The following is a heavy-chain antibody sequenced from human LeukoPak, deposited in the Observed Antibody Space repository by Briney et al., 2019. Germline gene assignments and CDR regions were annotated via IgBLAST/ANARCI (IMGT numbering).Heavy chain of an antibody. Sequence: GGSLRLSCAASGFTFSSYAMSWVRQAPGKGLKWVSSVSGGGGSTYYADSVKGRFTISRDNSKNTVYLQMNSLRAEDMAIYYCAGYGGFSKWGQGTHVTVSS. V-gene: IGHV3-23*01. CDR3: AGYGGFSK. CDR1: GFTFSSYA. CDR2: VSGGGGST. D-gene: IGHD4-23*01. J-gene: IGHJ4*02.